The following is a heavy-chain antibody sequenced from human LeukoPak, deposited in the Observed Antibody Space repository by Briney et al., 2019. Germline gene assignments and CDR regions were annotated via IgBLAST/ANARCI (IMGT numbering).Heavy chain of an antibody. CDR1: GFTFRSYG. J-gene: IGHJ6*02. CDR2: LWYDGSNK. CDR3: ARDLGFSYGYGRANYYYYGMDV. V-gene: IGHV3-33*01. D-gene: IGHD5-18*01. Sequence: GRSLRLSCAASGFTFRSYGMHWVRQAPGTGLEWVAVLWYDGSNKYYADSVKGRFTISRDNFKNTLYLQMNSLRAEDTAVYYCARDLGFSYGYGRANYYYYGMDVWGQGTTVTVSS.